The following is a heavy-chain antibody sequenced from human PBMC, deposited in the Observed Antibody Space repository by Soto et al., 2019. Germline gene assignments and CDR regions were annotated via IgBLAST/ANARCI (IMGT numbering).Heavy chain of an antibody. V-gene: IGHV3-48*03. CDR2: ISSSGSTT. CDR3: ARGYCGGDCYYDY. CDR1: GFTFSTYE. Sequence: SLRLSCAASGFTFSTYEMNWVRQAPGKGLEWVSYISSSGSTTFYADSVKGRFTISRDNAKNSLYLQVNRLRAEDTAIYYCARGYCGGDCYYDYWGQGTLVTVSS. D-gene: IGHD2-21*02. J-gene: IGHJ4*02.